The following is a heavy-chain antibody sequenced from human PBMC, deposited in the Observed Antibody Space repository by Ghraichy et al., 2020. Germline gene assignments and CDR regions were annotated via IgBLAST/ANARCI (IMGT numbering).Heavy chain of an antibody. J-gene: IGHJ5*02. Sequence: GGSLRLSCAASGFTFSSYAMNWVRQAPGKGLEWVSRISGSGGTTYYADSVKGWFTISRDNSKNTLHLQMNSLRAEDTAVYYCAKAWGYCSGGICPEYNWFDPWGQGTLVTVSS. D-gene: IGHD2-15*01. V-gene: IGHV3-23*01. CDR1: GFTFSSYA. CDR3: AKAWGYCSGGICPEYNWFDP. CDR2: ISGSGGTT.